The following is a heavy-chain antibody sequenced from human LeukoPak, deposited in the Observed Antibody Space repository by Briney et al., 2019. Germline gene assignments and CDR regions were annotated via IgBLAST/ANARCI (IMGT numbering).Heavy chain of an antibody. D-gene: IGHD4-17*01. CDR3: ARADYGDYADAFDV. CDR1: GGSISSGGYS. V-gene: IGHV4-30-2*01. CDR2: IYHSGST. J-gene: IGHJ3*01. Sequence: PSETLSLTCAVSGGSISSGGYSWSWIRQPPGKGLEWIGYIYHSGSTYYNPSLKSRVTISVDRSKNQFSLKLSSVTAADTAVCYCARADYGDYADAFDVWGQGTMVTVSS.